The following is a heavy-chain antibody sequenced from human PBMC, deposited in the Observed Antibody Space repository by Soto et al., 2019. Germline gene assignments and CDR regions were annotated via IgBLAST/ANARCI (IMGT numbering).Heavy chain of an antibody. D-gene: IGHD5-18*01. CDR3: AKDPDAYSYGRCDY. Sequence: QVQLVESGGGVVQPGRSLRLSCAASGFSFRSYGMHWVRQAPGKGLEWVAVISYDGSNKYYADSVQGRFTISRDNSKNTLYLQMNNLRAEDTAVYYCAKDPDAYSYGRCDYWGQGTLVTVSS. CDR1: GFSFRSYG. J-gene: IGHJ4*02. CDR2: ISYDGSNK. V-gene: IGHV3-30*18.